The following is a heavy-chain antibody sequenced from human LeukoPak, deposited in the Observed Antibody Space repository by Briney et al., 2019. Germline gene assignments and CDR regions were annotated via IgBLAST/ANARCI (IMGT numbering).Heavy chain of an antibody. Sequence: PSETLSLTCIVSGGSISSGGYYWSWIRQRPGKGLEWIGFIYNSGSTSYNPSLKSRLTISMDTSKNQFSLKLSSVTAADTAIYYCARSPAPWGQGTLVTVSS. J-gene: IGHJ5*02. V-gene: IGHV4-31*03. CDR2: IYNSGST. CDR1: GGSISSGGYY. CDR3: ARSPAP.